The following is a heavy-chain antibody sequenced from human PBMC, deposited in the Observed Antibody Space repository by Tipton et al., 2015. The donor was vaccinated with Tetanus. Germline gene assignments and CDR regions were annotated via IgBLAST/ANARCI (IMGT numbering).Heavy chain of an antibody. CDR1: GGSIGTFY. Sequence: TLSLTCTVSGGSIGTFYWGLIRQSPGKELEWLGYIYFSGTTHYNPSLKSRVTLSLDTSKNQFSLKLGSVTAADTAIYYCARASVRSGWSLNGMDVWGQGTTVTASS. CDR3: ARASVRSGWSLNGMDV. D-gene: IGHD6-19*01. CDR2: IYFSGTT. J-gene: IGHJ6*02. V-gene: IGHV4-59*12.